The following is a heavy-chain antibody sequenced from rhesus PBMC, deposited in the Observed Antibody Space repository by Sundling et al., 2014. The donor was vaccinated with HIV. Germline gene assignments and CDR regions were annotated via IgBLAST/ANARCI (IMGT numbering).Heavy chain of an antibody. CDR3: VRGYCSGGVCFQFGFDS. Sequence: QVQLQESGPGLLKPSETLSLTCAVSGGSVSSSNWWSWIRQSPGKGLEWIGDIYGTGGRTEYNPSLKSRVRISKDTPKNQFSLKVRSVTAADTALYYCVRGYCSGGVCFQFGFDSWGQGVVVTVSS. CDR2: IYGTGGRT. V-gene: IGHV4-93*01. CDR1: GGSVSSSNW. D-gene: IGHD2-39*02. J-gene: IGHJ6*01.